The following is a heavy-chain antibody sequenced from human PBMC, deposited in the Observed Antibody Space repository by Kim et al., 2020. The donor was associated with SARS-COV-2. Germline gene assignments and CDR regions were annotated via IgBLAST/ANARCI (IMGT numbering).Heavy chain of an antibody. CDR3: AICAPQAIDY. V-gene: IGHV4-39*01. CDR2: T. Sequence: TNYNPALTSRVTISVDTSKKQFSLKLSSVTDAETTVYYCAICAPQAIDYWGQGTLVTVSS. D-gene: IGHD2-21*01. J-gene: IGHJ4*02.